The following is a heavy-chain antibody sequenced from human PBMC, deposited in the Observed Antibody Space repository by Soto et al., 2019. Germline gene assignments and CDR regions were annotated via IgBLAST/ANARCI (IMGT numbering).Heavy chain of an antibody. Sequence: QVQLVESGGGVVQPGGSLRLSCAASGFTFSSYAMHWVRQAPGKGLEWVAVTSYDGSHKYYGDSVKGRFTISRDNSKNTLYLQMNSRSAEDTAVYYCGRDHDSSGWYGDYWGQGTLVTVSS. V-gene: IGHV3-30-3*01. CDR2: TSYDGSHK. D-gene: IGHD6-19*01. CDR1: GFTFSSYA. CDR3: GRDHDSSGWYGDY. J-gene: IGHJ4*02.